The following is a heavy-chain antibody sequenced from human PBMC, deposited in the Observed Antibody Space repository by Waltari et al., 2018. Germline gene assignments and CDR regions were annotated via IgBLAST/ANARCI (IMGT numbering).Heavy chain of an antibody. V-gene: IGHV1-3*01. Sequence: QVQLVQSGAEVKKPGASVMISCMGSGYTFTTYAMTWVRQAPGQRLEWMGGRNGVKGDTRYSQQYQGRVTLTKDTSASTVYMELSSLTSEDTALYFCARTKAVGGFLFFDYWGQGTLVAVSS. CDR3: ARTKAVGGFLFFDY. J-gene: IGHJ4*02. CDR1: GYTFTTYA. D-gene: IGHD6-19*01. CDR2: RNGVKGDT.